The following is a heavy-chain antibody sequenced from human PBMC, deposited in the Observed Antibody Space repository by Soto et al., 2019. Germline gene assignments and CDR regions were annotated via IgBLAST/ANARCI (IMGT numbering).Heavy chain of an antibody. V-gene: IGHV3-15*01. Sequence: EVQLVESGGGLVKPGGSLRLSCAASGFTFSNAWMSWVRQDPGKGLERVGRIKSKTDGGTTDYAAPVKGRFHISRDESKNQLYRQMNSLKTEDIAVYYCTTGHCSGGSGSFYYYYGMGVLGQGTTVTVSS. D-gene: IGHD2-15*01. CDR1: GFTFSNAW. J-gene: IGHJ6*02. CDR2: IKSKTDGGTT. CDR3: TTGHCSGGSGSFYYYYGMGV.